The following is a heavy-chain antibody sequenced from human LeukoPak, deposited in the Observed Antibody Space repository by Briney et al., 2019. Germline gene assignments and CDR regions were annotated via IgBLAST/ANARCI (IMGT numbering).Heavy chain of an antibody. V-gene: IGHV4-59*11. D-gene: IGHD6-19*01. Sequence: SETLSLTCTVSGGFISTHYWSWIRQPPGKGLEWIGYLHSDGSTNYNPSLKSRVTTSVETSKNQFSLKLSSVTAADTAVYYCARGLWRESGWYPLDYWGQGTLVTVSS. CDR2: LHSDGST. J-gene: IGHJ4*02. CDR3: ARGLWRESGWYPLDY. CDR1: GGFISTHY.